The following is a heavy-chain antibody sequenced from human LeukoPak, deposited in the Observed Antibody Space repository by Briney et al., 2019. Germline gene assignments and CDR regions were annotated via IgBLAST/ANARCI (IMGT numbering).Heavy chain of an antibody. CDR2: ISPSGGTS. D-gene: IGHD1-26*01. J-gene: IGHJ4*02. Sequence: GGSLRLSCAASGFTFSSYGMNWVRQAPGKGLEWVSGISPSGGTSYYADSVKGRFTISRDNSKNTVSLQMNSLRLEDTAVYYCAKAREWELLAPFDYWGQGTLVTVSS. CDR3: AKAREWELLAPFDY. CDR1: GFTFSSYG. V-gene: IGHV3-23*01.